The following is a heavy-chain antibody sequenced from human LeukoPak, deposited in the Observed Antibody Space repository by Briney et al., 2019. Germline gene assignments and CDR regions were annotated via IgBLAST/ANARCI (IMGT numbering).Heavy chain of an antibody. J-gene: IGHJ4*02. CDR2: IYHSGST. D-gene: IGHD3-16*02. Sequence: PSQTLSLTCAVSGGSISSGGYSWSWIRQPPGKGLEWIGCIYHSGSTYYNPSLKSRVTISVDRSKNQFSLKLSSVTAADTAVYYCARVLMITFGGVIVSPGYFDYWGQGTLVTVSS. CDR1: GGSISSGGYS. V-gene: IGHV4-30-2*01. CDR3: ARVLMITFGGVIVSPGYFDY.